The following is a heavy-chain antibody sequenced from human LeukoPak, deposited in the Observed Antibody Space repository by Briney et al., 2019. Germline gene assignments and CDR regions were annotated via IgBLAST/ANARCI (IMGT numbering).Heavy chain of an antibody. V-gene: IGHV4-31*03. D-gene: IGHD2-8*01. CDR1: SGSISNGGYY. Sequence: SETLSLTCTVSSGSISNGGYYWSSIPQHPGKGLQWIGYIYYSGSTYYNPSLKSRVTISVDTSKNQFSLKLSSVTAADTAVYYCATSRMLRNWFDPWGQGTLVTVSS. CDR2: IYYSGST. J-gene: IGHJ5*02. CDR3: ATSRMLRNWFDP.